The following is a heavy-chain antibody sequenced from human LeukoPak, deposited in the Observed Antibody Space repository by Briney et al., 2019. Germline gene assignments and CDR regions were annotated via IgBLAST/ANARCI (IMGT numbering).Heavy chain of an antibody. Sequence: PGGSLRLSCAASGFTFNSYAMSWVRRAPGKGLEWVSAISGSGASTYYADAVKGRFTISRDNSKNTLYLQMNSLRAEDTAVYYCARDGGHGDYYFDYWGQGTLVTVSS. V-gene: IGHV3-23*01. CDR1: GFTFNSYA. D-gene: IGHD4-17*01. CDR2: ISGSGAST. CDR3: ARDGGHGDYYFDY. J-gene: IGHJ4*02.